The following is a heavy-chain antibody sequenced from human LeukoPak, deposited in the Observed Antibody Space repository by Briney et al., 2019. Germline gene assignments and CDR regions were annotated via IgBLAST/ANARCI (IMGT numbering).Heavy chain of an antibody. V-gene: IGHV4-61*01. CDR3: AREGRTIGAFDI. CDR2: IYYSGST. D-gene: IGHD4/OR15-4a*01. J-gene: IGHJ3*02. Sequence: PSETLSLTCTVSGGSISSSSYYWGWIRQPPGKGLEWIGYIYYSGSTNYNPSLKSRVTISVDTSKNQFSLKLSSVTAADTAVYYCAREGRTIGAFDIWGQGTMVTVSS. CDR1: GGSISSSSYY.